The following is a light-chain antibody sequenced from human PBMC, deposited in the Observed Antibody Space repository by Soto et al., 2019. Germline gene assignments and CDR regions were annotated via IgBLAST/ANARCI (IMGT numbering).Light chain of an antibody. CDR3: QHYAIRPPVT. Sequence: EVVMTQSPATLSVSPGERATLSCRSSQSVSNGLAWYQQTPGQPPRLLIYDASTRVTGIPARFSGSGFGTEFTLTISSLQSEDFAVYDCQHYAIRPPVTFGQGTRLDIE. V-gene: IGKV3-15*01. CDR1: QSVSNG. J-gene: IGKJ5*01. CDR2: DAS.